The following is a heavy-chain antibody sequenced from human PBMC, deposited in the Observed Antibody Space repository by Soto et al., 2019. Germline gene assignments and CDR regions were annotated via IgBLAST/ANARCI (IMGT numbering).Heavy chain of an antibody. D-gene: IGHD3-3*01. Sequence: QVQLVQSGAEVKKPGASVKVSCKASGYTFTSYGISWVRQAPGQGHEWMGWITVYNGNTIYTQKLQGRVTMTTDTSTSTAYMELRSLRSDDTAVYYCARDTMIFGVVHFDYWGQGTLVTVSS. J-gene: IGHJ4*02. CDR3: ARDTMIFGVVHFDY. V-gene: IGHV1-18*04. CDR2: ITVYNGNT. CDR1: GYTFTSYG.